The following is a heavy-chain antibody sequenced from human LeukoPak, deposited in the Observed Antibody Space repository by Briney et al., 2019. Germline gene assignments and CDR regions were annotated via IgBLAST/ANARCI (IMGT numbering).Heavy chain of an antibody. CDR3: ARTGDYFDP. Sequence: SETLSLTCTVSGGSITSYYWSWIRQSPGKGLEWIAYIYYTGTTNYNPSLKSRVTISVDTSKNQFSLRLSSVTAADTAFYYCARTGDYFDPWGQGTLVTVPS. CDR2: IYYTGTT. V-gene: IGHV4-59*08. CDR1: GGSITSYY. J-gene: IGHJ5*02. D-gene: IGHD4-17*01.